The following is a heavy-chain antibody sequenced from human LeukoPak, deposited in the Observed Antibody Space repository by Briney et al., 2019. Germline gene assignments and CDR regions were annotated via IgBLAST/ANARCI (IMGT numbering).Heavy chain of an antibody. V-gene: IGHV3-7*01. CDR3: ARASHDYGDLLDAFDI. Sequence: GSLRLSCAASGFTFSSYWMSWVRQAPGKGLEWVANIKQDGSEKYYVDSVKGRFTISRDNAKNSLYLQMNSLRAEDTAVYYCARASHDYGDLLDAFDIWGQGTMVTVSS. CDR1: GFTFSSYW. J-gene: IGHJ3*02. D-gene: IGHD4-17*01. CDR2: IKQDGSEK.